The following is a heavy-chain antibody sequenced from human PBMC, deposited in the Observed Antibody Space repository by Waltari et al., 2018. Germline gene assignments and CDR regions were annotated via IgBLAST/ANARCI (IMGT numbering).Heavy chain of an antibody. Sequence: EVQLMESGGGLVQPGGSLRLSCAASGFSFSAYWMTWVRQAPGRGREWVANIKYDGSETYHVDSGNGRFTISRDNAKNSLYLQMNDGSAEDTAIYYCARGSTGYVRVWDCWGQGTVVTVSS. J-gene: IGHJ4*02. CDR2: IKYDGSET. D-gene: IGHD2-2*01. V-gene: IGHV3-7*03. CDR3: ARGSTGYVRVWDC. CDR1: GFSFSAYW.